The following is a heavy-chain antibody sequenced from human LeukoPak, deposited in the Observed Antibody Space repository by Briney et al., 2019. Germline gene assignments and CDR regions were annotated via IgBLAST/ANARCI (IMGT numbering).Heavy chain of an antibody. V-gene: IGHV4-59*08. J-gene: IGHJ4*02. D-gene: IGHD3-3*01. CDR2: IYYSGST. CDR3: ARLSVGSGPIGRDY. Sequence: SETLSLTCTVSGGSISSYYWSWIRQPPGKGLEWIGYIYYSGSTNYNPSLKSRVTISVDTSKNQFSLKLSSVAAADTAVYYCARLSVGSGPIGRDYWGQGTLVTVSP. CDR1: GGSISSYY.